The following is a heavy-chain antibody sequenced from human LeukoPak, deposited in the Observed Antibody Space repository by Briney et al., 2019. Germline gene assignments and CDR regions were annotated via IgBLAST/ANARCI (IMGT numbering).Heavy chain of an antibody. CDR3: ARVGEYHLLYYFDY. CDR2: VSAYNGDT. Sequence: GASVKVSCKASGFTLNSYGISWVRQAPGQGLEWMGWVSAYNGDTKYAQKLQGRVTMTTDTSTSTAYMELRSLRSDDTAVYYCARVGEYHLLYYFDYWGQGTLVTVSS. CDR1: GFTLNSYG. J-gene: IGHJ4*02. D-gene: IGHD2-2*01. V-gene: IGHV1-18*01.